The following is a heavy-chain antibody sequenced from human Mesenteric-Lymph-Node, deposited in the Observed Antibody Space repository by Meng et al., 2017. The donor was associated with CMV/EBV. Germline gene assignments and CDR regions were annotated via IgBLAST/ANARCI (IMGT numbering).Heavy chain of an antibody. D-gene: IGHD2-21*01. J-gene: IGHJ4*02. CDR2: VNDRGST. CDR1: GGSCSEYY. Sequence: TCAGYGGSCSEYYGSWSRQPPGKGLEWIGEVNDRGSTNYNPSLKSRVTISVDTSRRQFSLKLTSVTAADTAIYYCARRVGIVYYFDYWGQGTLVTVSS. CDR3: ARRVGIVYYFDY. V-gene: IGHV4-34*01.